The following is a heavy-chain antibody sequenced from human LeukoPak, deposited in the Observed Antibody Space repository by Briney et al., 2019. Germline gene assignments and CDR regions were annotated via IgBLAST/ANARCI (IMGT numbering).Heavy chain of an antibody. J-gene: IGHJ4*02. Sequence: PSETLSLTCAVYGGSFSGYYWSWIRQPPGKGLEWIGEINHSGSTNYNPSLKSRVTISVDTSKNQFSLKLSSVTAEDTAVYYCARGSVGAENYWGQGTLDTVSS. D-gene: IGHD1-26*01. CDR1: GGSFSGYY. CDR2: INHSGST. V-gene: IGHV4-34*01. CDR3: ARGSVGAENY.